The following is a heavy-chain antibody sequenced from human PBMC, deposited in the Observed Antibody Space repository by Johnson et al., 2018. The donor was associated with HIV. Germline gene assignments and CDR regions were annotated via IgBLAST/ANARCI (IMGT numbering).Heavy chain of an antibody. Sequence: VQLVESGGGLVLPGGSLRLSCVGSGFTFSSYWMSWVRQAPGKGLEWVATIKQDGSERYHVDSVKGRFTISRDNAKKSLYLQMNSLRTEDTAVYYCAKKQAAAGTGGGAFDIWGQGTMVTVSS. J-gene: IGHJ3*02. CDR3: AKKQAAAGTGGGAFDI. CDR2: IKQDGSER. V-gene: IGHV3-7*01. D-gene: IGHD6-13*01. CDR1: GFTFSSYW.